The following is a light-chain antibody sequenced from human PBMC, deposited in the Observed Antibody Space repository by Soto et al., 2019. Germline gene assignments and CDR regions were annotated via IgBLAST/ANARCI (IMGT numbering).Light chain of an antibody. CDR1: SSDVGAFNY. CDR3: CSSAPESTYV. CDR2: DVS. V-gene: IGLV2-14*03. J-gene: IGLJ1*01. Sequence: QSALTQPASVSGSPGQAITISCSGTSSDVGAFNYVSWYQQHPGKAPKLMIYDVSNRPSGVSNRFSGSKSGNTASLTISGLRAEDEADYFCCSSAPESTYVFGTGTKV.